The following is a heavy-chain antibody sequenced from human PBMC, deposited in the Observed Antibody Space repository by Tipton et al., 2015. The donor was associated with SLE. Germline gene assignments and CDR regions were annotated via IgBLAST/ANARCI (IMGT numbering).Heavy chain of an antibody. V-gene: IGHV4-61*05. D-gene: IGHD1-26*01. CDR1: GGSISSSSYY. CDR3: ARGSGSYYLGY. CDR2: IYYSGST. J-gene: IGHJ4*02. Sequence: TLSLTCTVSGGSISSSSYYWGWIRQPPGKGLEWIGYIYYSGSTNYNPSLKSRVTISVDTSKNQFSLKLSSVTAADTAVYYCARGSGSYYLGYWGQGTLVTVSS.